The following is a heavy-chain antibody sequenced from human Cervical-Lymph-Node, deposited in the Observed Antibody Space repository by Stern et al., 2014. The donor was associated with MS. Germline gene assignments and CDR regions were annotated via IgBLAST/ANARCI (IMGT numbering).Heavy chain of an antibody. Sequence: VQLVESGAEVKRPAASVQVSCKASGFTLSNYYIHWMRPAPGQRPARTGRISPRNGDPNYAQKFLARVTMTRETSAGLVSLELTGQRFDDTAVYYCAENMDVWGQGTTVTVSS. V-gene: IGHV1-2*06. CDR2: ISPRNGDP. J-gene: IGHJ6*02. CDR3: AENMDV. CDR1: GFTLSNYY.